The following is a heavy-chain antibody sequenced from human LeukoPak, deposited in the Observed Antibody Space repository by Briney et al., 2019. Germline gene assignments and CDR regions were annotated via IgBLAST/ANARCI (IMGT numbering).Heavy chain of an antibody. D-gene: IGHD3/OR15-3a*01. V-gene: IGHV4-34*01. Sequence: SETLSLTCVVYGGSFSGYYWSWIRQPPGKGLEWIGEINHSGTTNHNPSLKSRVTISVDTSKNQFSLKLTSVTAADTAVYYCARGGLANYFDYWGQGTLVPVSS. J-gene: IGHJ4*02. CDR2: INHSGTT. CDR1: GGSFSGYY. CDR3: ARGGLANYFDY.